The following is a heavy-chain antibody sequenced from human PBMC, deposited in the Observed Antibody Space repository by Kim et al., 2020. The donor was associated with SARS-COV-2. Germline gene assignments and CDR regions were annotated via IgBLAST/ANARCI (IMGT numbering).Heavy chain of an antibody. D-gene: IGHD1-1*01. J-gene: IGHJ4*02. CDR1: GFTFSSYE. CDR2: ISTGGDTT. V-gene: IGHV3-48*03. Sequence: GGSLRLSCAASGFTFSSYEMNWVRQAPGKGLEWLSYISTGGDTTYYADSVRGRFTMYRDNAKSLLYLVMNSVRAEDTAVYYCAKPWTTRYRYFDYWGQGTLVTASS. CDR3: AKPWTTRYRYFDY.